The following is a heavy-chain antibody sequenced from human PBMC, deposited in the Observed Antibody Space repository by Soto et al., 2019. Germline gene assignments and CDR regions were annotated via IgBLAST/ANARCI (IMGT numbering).Heavy chain of an antibody. J-gene: IGHJ2*01. CDR3: TKSAVVTRYWYFDL. Sequence: HPGGSLRLSCTASGFTFGDYAMSWFRQAPGKGLEWVGFIRSKAYGGTTEYAASVKGRFTISRDDSKGIAYLQMNSLKTEDTAVYYCTKSAVVTRYWYFDLWGRGTLVTVSS. V-gene: IGHV3-49*03. CDR1: GFTFGDYA. D-gene: IGHD2-21*02. CDR2: IRSKAYGGTT.